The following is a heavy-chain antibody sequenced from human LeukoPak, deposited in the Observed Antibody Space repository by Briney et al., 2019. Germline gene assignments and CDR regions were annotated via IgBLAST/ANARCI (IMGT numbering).Heavy chain of an antibody. CDR1: GFTFFNYG. J-gene: IGHJ6*02. CDR2: ISYDGGNQ. CDR3: AKDRRMTSAYYGMDV. V-gene: IGHV3-30*18. Sequence: GGSLRLSCEASGFTFFNYGVHWVRQAPGKGLEWVSLISYDGGNQKYADSVKGRFTISRDNSKNTVYLQLNSLRAEDTAVYYCAKDRRMTSAYYGMDVWGQGTTVIVSS.